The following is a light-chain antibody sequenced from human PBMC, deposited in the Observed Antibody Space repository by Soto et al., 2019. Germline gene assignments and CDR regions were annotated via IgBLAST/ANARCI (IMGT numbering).Light chain of an antibody. V-gene: IGKV3-20*01. CDR1: QSVSSSF. CDR2: GAS. CDR3: QQYDNWPT. J-gene: IGKJ1*01. Sequence: ESVLTQSPGTLSLSPGERATLSCRASQSVSSSFLAWYQLKPGQAPRLLIYGASSRATGIPDRFSGSGSGTDFTLTISSLQSEDFAVYYCQQYDNWPTFGQGTKVEIK.